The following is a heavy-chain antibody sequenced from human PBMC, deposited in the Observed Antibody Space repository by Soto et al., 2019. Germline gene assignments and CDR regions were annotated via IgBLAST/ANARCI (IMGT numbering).Heavy chain of an antibody. J-gene: IGHJ6*02. CDR3: AREHVGGNSRYYYYGMDV. CDR2: INPNSGGT. CDR1: GYTFTGYY. Sequence: GASVKVSCKASGYTFTGYYMHWVRQAPGQGLEWMGWINPNSGGTNYAQKFQGWVTMTRDTSISTAYMELSMLRSDDTAVYYCAREHVGGNSRYYYYGMDVWGQGTTVTV. V-gene: IGHV1-2*04. D-gene: IGHD2-21*02.